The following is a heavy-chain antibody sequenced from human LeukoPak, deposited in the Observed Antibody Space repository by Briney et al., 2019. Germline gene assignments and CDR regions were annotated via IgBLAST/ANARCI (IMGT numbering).Heavy chain of an antibody. V-gene: IGHV3-21*01. D-gene: IGHD3-10*01. Sequence: GGSLRLSCAASGFTFSSYSMNWVRQAPGKGLEWVSSISSGSSYIYYADSVKGRFTISRDNAKNSLDLQMNSLRAEDTAVYYCAREDHYGSTLDYWGQGTLVTVSS. CDR1: GFTFSSYS. J-gene: IGHJ4*02. CDR2: ISSGSSYI. CDR3: AREDHYGSTLDY.